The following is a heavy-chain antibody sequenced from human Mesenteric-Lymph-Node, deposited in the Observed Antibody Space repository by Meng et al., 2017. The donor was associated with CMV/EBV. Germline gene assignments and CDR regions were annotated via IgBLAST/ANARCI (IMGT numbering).Heavy chain of an antibody. CDR1: GDSISSSDYY. V-gene: IGHV4-30-4*08. J-gene: IGHJ4*02. D-gene: IGHD3-22*01. Sequence: LRLSCTVSGDSISSSDYYWNWIRQSPGRGLEWIGNIYYSGSTYYSPSLKSRVIISVDTSKNKFSLKLSAVTAADTAVYYCARDLREDYDSSGPRIDYWGQGTLVTVSS. CDR2: IYYSGST. CDR3: ARDLREDYDSSGPRIDY.